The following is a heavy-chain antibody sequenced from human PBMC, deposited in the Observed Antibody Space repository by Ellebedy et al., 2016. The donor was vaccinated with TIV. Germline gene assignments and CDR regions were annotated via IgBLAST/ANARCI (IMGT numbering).Heavy chain of an antibody. CDR1: GYTFTSYG. Sequence: ASVKVSCXASGYTFTSYGISWVRQAPGQGLEWMGIINPSGGSTSYAQKFQGRVTMTRDTSTSTVYMELSSLRSEDTAVYYCATYDSSGRDFDYWGQGTLVTVSS. J-gene: IGHJ4*02. CDR2: INPSGGST. D-gene: IGHD3-22*01. CDR3: ATYDSSGRDFDY. V-gene: IGHV1-46*01.